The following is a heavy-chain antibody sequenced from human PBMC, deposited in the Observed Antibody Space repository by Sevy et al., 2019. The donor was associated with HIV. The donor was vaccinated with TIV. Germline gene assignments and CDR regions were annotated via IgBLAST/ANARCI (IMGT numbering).Heavy chain of an antibody. V-gene: IGHV4-34*01. D-gene: IGHD4-17*01. CDR2: INHSGST. CDR1: GGSFSGYY. J-gene: IGHJ3*02. CDR3: ARNLTPTVNSGAFDI. Sequence: SETLSLTCAVYGGSFSGYYWSWIRQPPGKGLEWIGEINHSGSTNYNPSLKSRVTISVDTSKNQFSLKLSSVTAADTAVYYCARNLTPTVNSGAFDIWGQGTIVTVSS.